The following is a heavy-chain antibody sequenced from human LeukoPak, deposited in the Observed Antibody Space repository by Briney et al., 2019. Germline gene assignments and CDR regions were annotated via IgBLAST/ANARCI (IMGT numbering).Heavy chain of an antibody. CDR2: INPSGGST. J-gene: IGHJ3*02. CDR3: ARECGGGACYDAFDI. CDR1: GYTFTGYY. D-gene: IGHD2-21*02. V-gene: IGHV1-46*01. Sequence: ASVKVSCKASGYTFTGYYIHWVRQAPGQGLEWIGIINPSGGSTNYAQKFQGRVTMTRDMSTSTVYMELSSLRSEDTAVYYCARECGGGACYDAFDIWGQGTMVTVSS.